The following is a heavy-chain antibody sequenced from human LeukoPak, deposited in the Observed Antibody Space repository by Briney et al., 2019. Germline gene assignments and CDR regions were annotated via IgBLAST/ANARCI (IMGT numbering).Heavy chain of an antibody. D-gene: IGHD2-2*02. CDR2: IYYSGST. V-gene: IGHV4-31*03. CDR3: ARLIGYCSSTSCYTPLYNWFDP. J-gene: IGHJ5*02. Sequence: SETLSLTCTVSGGSISSGGYYWSWIRQHPGKGLEWIGYIYYSGSTYYNPSLKSRVTLSVDTSKNQFSLKLSSVTAADTAVYYCARLIGYCSSTSCYTPLYNWFDPWGQGTLVTVSS. CDR1: GGSISSGGYY.